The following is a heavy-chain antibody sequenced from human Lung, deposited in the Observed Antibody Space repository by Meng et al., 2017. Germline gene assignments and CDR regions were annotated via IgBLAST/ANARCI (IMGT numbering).Heavy chain of an antibody. J-gene: IGHJ4*02. V-gene: IGHV3-30*01. D-gene: IGHD4-17*01. CDR2: ISYDGSNK. CDR3: ARDSGSYGDYALV. Sequence: GESLKISCAASGFTFSSYAMHWVRQAPGKGLEWVAVISYDGSNKYYADSVKGRFTISRDNSKNTLYLQMNSLRAEDTAVYYCARDSGSYGDYALVWGQGTLVTRLL. CDR1: GFTFSSYA.